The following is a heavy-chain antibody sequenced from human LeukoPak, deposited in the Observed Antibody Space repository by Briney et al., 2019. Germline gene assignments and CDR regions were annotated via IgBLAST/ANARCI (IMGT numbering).Heavy chain of an antibody. J-gene: IGHJ4*02. CDR2: IKQDGSEK. V-gene: IGHV3-7*01. CDR1: GFTFSSYW. Sequence: GGSLRLSCAASGFTFSSYWMSWVRQAPGKGLQWVANIKQDGSEKYYVDSVKGRFTISRDNAKNSLYLQMNSLRAEDTAVYYRARYQYSTSINYWGQGTLVTVSS. CDR3: ARYQYSTSINY. D-gene: IGHD6-6*01.